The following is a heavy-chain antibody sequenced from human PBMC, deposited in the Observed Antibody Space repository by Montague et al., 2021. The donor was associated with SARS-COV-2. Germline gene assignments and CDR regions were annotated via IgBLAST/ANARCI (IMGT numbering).Heavy chain of an antibody. CDR3: ASPGPPYYGSGSYRYFFDY. V-gene: IGHV4-39*01. Sequence: SXTLSLTCTVSGGSISSSSYYWGWIRQPPGKGLEWIGSIYYSGSTYYNPSLKSRVTISVDTSKNQFSLKLSSVTAADTAVYYCASPGPPYYGSGSYRYFFDYWGQGTLVTVSS. CDR1: GGSISSSSYY. D-gene: IGHD3-10*01. J-gene: IGHJ4*02. CDR2: IYYSGST.